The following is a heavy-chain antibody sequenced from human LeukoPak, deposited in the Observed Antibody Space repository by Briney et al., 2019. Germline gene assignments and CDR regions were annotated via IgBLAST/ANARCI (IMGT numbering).Heavy chain of an antibody. Sequence: GESLKISXKGSGYSFSSYWIGWVRQMPGKGLEWTGIIYPGDSDTRYSPSFQGQVTISADKSISTAYLQWSSLKASDTAMYYCARACPVLLWFGEFSRPFDYWGQGTLVTVSS. D-gene: IGHD3-10*01. J-gene: IGHJ4*02. CDR3: ARACPVLLWFGEFSRPFDY. V-gene: IGHV5-51*01. CDR2: IYPGDSDT. CDR1: GYSFSSYW.